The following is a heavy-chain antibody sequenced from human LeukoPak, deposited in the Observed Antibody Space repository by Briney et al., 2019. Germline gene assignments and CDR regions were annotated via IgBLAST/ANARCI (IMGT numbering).Heavy chain of an antibody. CDR2: ISSSSSTI. Sequence: PGGSLRLSCAASGFTFSSYWMSWVRQAPGKGLEWVSYISSSSSTIYYADSVKGRFTISRDNAKNSLYLQMNSLRAEDTAVYYCARPFPPINYYYYYMDVWGKGTTVTVSS. J-gene: IGHJ6*03. D-gene: IGHD3-3*02. V-gene: IGHV3-48*01. CDR3: ARPFPPINYYYYYMDV. CDR1: GFTFSSYW.